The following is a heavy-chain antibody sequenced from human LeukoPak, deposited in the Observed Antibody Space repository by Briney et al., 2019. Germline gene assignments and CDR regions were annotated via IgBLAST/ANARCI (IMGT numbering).Heavy chain of an antibody. V-gene: IGHV4-59*12. D-gene: IGHD3-3*01. CDR2: IYYSGST. CDR1: GGPISSYY. CDR3: AREGFWSGYPLDY. Sequence: SETLSLTCTVSGGPISSYYWSWIRQPPGKGLEWIGYIYYSGSTNYNPSLKSRVTISVDTSKNQFSLKLSSVTAADTAVYYCAREGFWSGYPLDYWGQGTLVTVSS. J-gene: IGHJ4*02.